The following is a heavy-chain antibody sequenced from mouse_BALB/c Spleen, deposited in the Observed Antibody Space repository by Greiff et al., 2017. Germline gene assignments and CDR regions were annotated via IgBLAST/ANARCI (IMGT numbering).Heavy chain of an antibody. CDR1: GFSLTSYG. CDR2: IWSGGST. D-gene: IGHD2-1*01. Sequence: VQLKESGPGLVQPSQSLSITCTVSGFSLTSYGVHWVRQSPGKGLEWLGVIWSGGSTDYNAAFISRLSISKDNSKSQVFFKMNSLQANDTAIYYCARNCGNYGYAMDYWGQGTSVTVSS. V-gene: IGHV2-2*02. J-gene: IGHJ4*01. CDR3: ARNCGNYGYAMDY.